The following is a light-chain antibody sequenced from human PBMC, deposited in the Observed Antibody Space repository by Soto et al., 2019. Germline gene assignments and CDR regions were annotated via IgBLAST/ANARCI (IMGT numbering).Light chain of an antibody. CDR2: GNS. V-gene: IGLV1-40*01. J-gene: IGLJ2*01. CDR1: SSNIGSGYD. Sequence: QSVLTQPPSVSGAPGQRVTISCTGSSSNIGSGYDVHWYQQLPGTAPKLLIYGNSNRPSGVPDRFSGSKSGTSASLAITGLQAEDEADYYCQSYDSNLNGHVVFGGGTKLTVL. CDR3: QSYDSNLNGHVV.